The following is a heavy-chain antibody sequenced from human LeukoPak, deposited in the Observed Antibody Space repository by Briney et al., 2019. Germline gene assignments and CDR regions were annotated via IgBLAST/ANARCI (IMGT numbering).Heavy chain of an antibody. CDR2: INHSGST. D-gene: IGHD1-14*01. V-gene: IGHV4-34*01. CDR3: ARHTGYLGY. CDR1: GGSISSYY. Sequence: SETLSLTCTVSGGSISSYYWSWIRQPPGKGLEWIGEINHSGSTNYNPSLKSRVTISVDTSKNQFSLKLSSVTAADTAVYYCARHTGYLGYWGQGTLVTVSS. J-gene: IGHJ4*02.